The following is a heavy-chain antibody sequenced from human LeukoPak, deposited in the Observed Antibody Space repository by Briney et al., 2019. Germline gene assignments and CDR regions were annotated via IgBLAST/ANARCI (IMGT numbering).Heavy chain of an antibody. V-gene: IGHV3-74*01. CDR2: INTDGSTT. CDR1: GFTFSNYW. J-gene: IGHJ4*02. D-gene: IGHD3-16*01. Sequence: GGSLRLSCAASGFTFSNYWFHWVRHAPGKGLVWVARINTDGSTTNYADSVKGRFTISRDNSKNTLYLQMNSLRAEDTAVYYCARSLYRGYYFDHWGQGTLVTVSP. CDR3: ARSLYRGYYFDH.